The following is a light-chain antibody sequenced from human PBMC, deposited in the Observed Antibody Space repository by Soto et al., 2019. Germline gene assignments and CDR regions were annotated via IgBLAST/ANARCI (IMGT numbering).Light chain of an antibody. CDR1: NIGSKS. CDR3: QVWDSSSDHPSAV. Sequence: SYELTQPPSVSVAPGKTARITCGGNNIGSKSVHWYQQKPGQAPVLVIYYDSDRPSGIPERFSGSNSGNTATLTISRVEAGDEADYYCQVWDSSSDHPSAVFGGGTKVTVL. CDR2: YDS. V-gene: IGLV3-21*04. J-gene: IGLJ2*01.